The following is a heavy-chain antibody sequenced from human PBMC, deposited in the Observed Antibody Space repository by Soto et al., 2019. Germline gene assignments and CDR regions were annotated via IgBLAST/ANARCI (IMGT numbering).Heavy chain of an antibody. Sequence: GGSLRLSCAASGFTFSSYVLSWVRQAPGKGLEWVSGISGSGTVIYYADSVRGRFTISRDNSKNTLYLQMNSLRVEDTAVYYCAGALAVDQFDYWGQGTLVTVSS. D-gene: IGHD6-19*01. CDR1: GFTFSSYV. CDR3: AGALAVDQFDY. J-gene: IGHJ4*02. V-gene: IGHV3-23*01. CDR2: ISGSGTVI.